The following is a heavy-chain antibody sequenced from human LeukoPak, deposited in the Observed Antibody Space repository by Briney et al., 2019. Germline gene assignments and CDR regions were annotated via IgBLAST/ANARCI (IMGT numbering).Heavy chain of an antibody. CDR1: GFTFNNYG. D-gene: IGHD6-19*01. CDR3: ARSYSSGWYLLVDYFDY. CDR2: ISSSSSYI. Sequence: GGSLRLSCAASGFTFNNYGMHWVRQAPGKGLEWVSSISSSSSYIYYADSVKSRFTISRDNAKNSLYLQMNSLRAEDTAVYYCARSYSSGWYLLVDYFDYWGQGTLVTVSS. V-gene: IGHV3-21*01. J-gene: IGHJ4*02.